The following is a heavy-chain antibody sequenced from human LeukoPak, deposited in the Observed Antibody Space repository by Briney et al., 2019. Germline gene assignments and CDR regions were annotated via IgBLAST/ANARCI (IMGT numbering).Heavy chain of an antibody. V-gene: IGHV3-30*02. CDR3: AKGEFADAFDS. CDR2: IRYDVSNK. J-gene: IGHJ3*02. Sequence: GGSVRPSRAASGFTFSSYGMHWVHQAPGKGLEWVAFIRYDVSNKYYADSVKGRFTISRDNSKNTLYLQMNSLRADDTAVYYCAKGEFADAFDSWGQGTMVTVSS. CDR1: GFTFSSYG. D-gene: IGHD3-10*01.